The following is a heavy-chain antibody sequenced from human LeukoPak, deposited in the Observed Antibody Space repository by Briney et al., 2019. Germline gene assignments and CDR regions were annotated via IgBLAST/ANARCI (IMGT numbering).Heavy chain of an antibody. J-gene: IGHJ4*02. CDR2: ISYDGSNK. D-gene: IGHD1-26*01. CDR3: ARSPSSMGPLDY. Sequence: GRSLRLSCAASGFTFSSNAMHWVRQAPGKGLEWVAVISYDGSNKYYADSVKGRFTISRDNSKNTLYLQMNSLRAEDTAVYYCARSPSSMGPLDYWGQGTLVTVSS. CDR1: GFTFSSNA. V-gene: IGHV3-30*01.